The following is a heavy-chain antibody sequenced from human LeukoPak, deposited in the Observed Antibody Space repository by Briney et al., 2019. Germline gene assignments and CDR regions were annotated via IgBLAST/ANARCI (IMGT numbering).Heavy chain of an antibody. CDR1: GFTFSSAW. CDR2: IKSKTDGGTT. Sequence: GGSLRLSCAASGFTFSSAWMSWVRQAPGKGLEWVGRIKSKTDGGTTDYAAPVKGRFTISRDDSKNTLYLQMNSLKTEDTAVYYCTTVKEWLYKSNDYWGQGTLVTVSS. J-gene: IGHJ4*02. D-gene: IGHD3-3*01. V-gene: IGHV3-15*01. CDR3: TTVKEWLYKSNDY.